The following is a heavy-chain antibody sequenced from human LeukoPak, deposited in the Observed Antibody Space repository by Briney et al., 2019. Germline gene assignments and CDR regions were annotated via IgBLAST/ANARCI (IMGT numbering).Heavy chain of an antibody. CDR3: ARWEYSGQILDY. D-gene: IGHD1-26*01. CDR2: ISYDGSNK. V-gene: IGHV3-30*04. CDR1: GFTSSSYA. J-gene: IGHJ4*02. Sequence: AGGSLSFPCEAPGFTSSSYAMHWVRQAPGKGLEGVAVISYDGSNKYYADSVKGRFTISRDNSKNTLYLQMNSLRAEDTAVYYCARWEYSGQILDYWGQGTLVTVSS.